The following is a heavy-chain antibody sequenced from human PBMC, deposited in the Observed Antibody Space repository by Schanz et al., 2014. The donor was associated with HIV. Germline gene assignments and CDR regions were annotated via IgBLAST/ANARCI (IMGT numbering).Heavy chain of an antibody. CDR2: IWYDGSNK. V-gene: IGHV3-33*01. CDR3: ARAPSDFWMAYFDY. CDR1: GFTFSSYG. J-gene: IGHJ4*02. Sequence: QVQVVESGGGVIQPGRSLRLSCAASGFTFSSYGMHWVRQAPGKGLEWVAVIWYDGSNKYYADSVKGRFTTSRDNSKNTLYLQMNSLRAEDTAVYYCARAPSDFWMAYFDYWGQGTLVTVSS. D-gene: IGHD3-3*01.